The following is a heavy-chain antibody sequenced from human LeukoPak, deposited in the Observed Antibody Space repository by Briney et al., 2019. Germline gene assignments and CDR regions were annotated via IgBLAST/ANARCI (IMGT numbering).Heavy chain of an antibody. V-gene: IGHV3-23*01. J-gene: IGHJ4*02. CDR2: ISGEGIYT. Sequence: GGSLRLSCAASGFTFSNYGMTWVRQAPGKGLQWVSAISGEGIYTYYIDSVKGRFTTSRDNSKNTLFLQMNSLRADDTAVYYCAKNYGTSRPFYDYWGQGIVVTVSS. D-gene: IGHD4-17*01. CDR3: AKNYGTSRPFYDY. CDR1: GFTFSNYG.